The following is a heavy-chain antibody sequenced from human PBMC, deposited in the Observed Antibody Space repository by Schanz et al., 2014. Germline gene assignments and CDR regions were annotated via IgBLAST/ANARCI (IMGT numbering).Heavy chain of an antibody. D-gene: IGHD3-9*01. Sequence: VQLVESGGGLVQPGGSLKLSCAASGFTFRSYGMHWVRQAPGKGLEWVALISYDGSSKNHADSVQGRFTISRDNSKNALYLQMDSLRAEDTAVYYCAKDHAGSDILTALGNWGQGTLVTVSS. CDR2: ISYDGSSK. CDR1: GFTFRSYG. CDR3: AKDHAGSDILTALGN. V-gene: IGHV3-33*06. J-gene: IGHJ4*02.